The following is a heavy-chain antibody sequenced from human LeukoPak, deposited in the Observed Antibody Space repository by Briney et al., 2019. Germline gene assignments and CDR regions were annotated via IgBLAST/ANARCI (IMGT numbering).Heavy chain of an antibody. Sequence: PGGSLRLSCAASGFTFSTYSMNWVRQAPGKGLEWVSYISSTSSTIYYADSVRGRFTISRDNAKNSLYLQMNSLGAEDTAVYYCAKAYAGYYDSSGYPFDYWGQGTLVTVSS. D-gene: IGHD3-22*01. J-gene: IGHJ4*02. CDR2: ISSTSSTI. CDR1: GFTFSTYS. V-gene: IGHV3-48*01. CDR3: AKAYAGYYDSSGYPFDY.